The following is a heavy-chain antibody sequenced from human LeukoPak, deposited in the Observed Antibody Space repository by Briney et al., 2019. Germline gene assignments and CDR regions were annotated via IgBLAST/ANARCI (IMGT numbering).Heavy chain of an antibody. V-gene: IGHV4-59*01. Sequence: PSETLSLTCTVSGGSISNYYWCWIRQPPGKGLEWIGYIYYSGSTNYNPSLKSRVTISVDTSKNQFSLKLSSVTAADTAVYYCARDQGYCSGGSCYRWFDPWGQGTLVTVSS. CDR2: IYYSGST. CDR3: ARDQGYCSGGSCYRWFDP. J-gene: IGHJ5*02. CDR1: GGSISNYY. D-gene: IGHD2-15*01.